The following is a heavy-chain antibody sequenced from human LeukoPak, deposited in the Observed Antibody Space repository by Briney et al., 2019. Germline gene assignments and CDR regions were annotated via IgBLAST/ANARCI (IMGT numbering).Heavy chain of an antibody. D-gene: IGHD6-6*01. V-gene: IGHV3-23*01. CDR1: GFTFSSYA. Sequence: QPGGSLRLSCAASGFTFSSYAMSWVRQAPGKGLEWVSAISGSGGSTYYADSVKGRFTISRDNSKNTLYLQMNSLRAEDTAVYYCAKFSYSSSYYYYYMDVWGKGTTVTVSS. CDR3: AKFSYSSSYYYYYMDV. J-gene: IGHJ6*03. CDR2: ISGSGGST.